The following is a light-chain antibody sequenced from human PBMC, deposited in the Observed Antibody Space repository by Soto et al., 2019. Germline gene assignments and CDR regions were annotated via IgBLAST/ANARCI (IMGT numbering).Light chain of an antibody. V-gene: IGKV1-5*01. CDR3: QQYAGSPRT. J-gene: IGKJ2*01. Sequence: SSQTGSVGERVTTTCRASQTISSWLAWYQQKPGKAPKLLIYDASSLESEVPSRFSGSGSGTEFTLTISSLQPDDFAVYYCQQYAGSPRTFGQGTKVDI. CDR2: DAS. CDR1: QTISSW.